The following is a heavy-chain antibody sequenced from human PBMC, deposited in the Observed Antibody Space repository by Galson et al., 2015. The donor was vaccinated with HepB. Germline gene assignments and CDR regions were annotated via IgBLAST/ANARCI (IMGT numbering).Heavy chain of an antibody. CDR3: ARIASGTLAWFDP. CDR1: GFTLSYYT. CDR2: ITSGSENI. D-gene: IGHD6-13*01. V-gene: IGHV3-21*01. Sequence: SLRLSCAGSGFTLSYYTMNWVRQAPGKGLEWVSSITSGSENIYYLASVKGRFTVSRDNAKKSLYLQMNSLRAEDTAVYYCARIASGTLAWFDPWGHGTLVTVSS. J-gene: IGHJ5*02.